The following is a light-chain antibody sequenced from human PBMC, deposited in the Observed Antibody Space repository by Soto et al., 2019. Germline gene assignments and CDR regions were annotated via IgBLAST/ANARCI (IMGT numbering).Light chain of an antibody. CDR3: QQANISPYT. Sequence: DIRLTQSPSSVSASVGDTVTITCRASQDSSTWLAWYQQKAGNAPKLLVYAASTLQSGVPSRFSGSGSGTEFTLNINSLQSEDFATYYCQQANISPYTFGQGTIREIK. CDR1: QDSSTW. V-gene: IGKV1D-12*01. J-gene: IGKJ2*01. CDR2: AAS.